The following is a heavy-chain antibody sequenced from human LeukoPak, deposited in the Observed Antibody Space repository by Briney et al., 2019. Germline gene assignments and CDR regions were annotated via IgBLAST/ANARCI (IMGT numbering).Heavy chain of an antibody. CDR1: GFTFSTHE. J-gene: IGHJ3*01. CDR3: ARGGNTGYNYNAFDV. D-gene: IGHD3-22*01. V-gene: IGHV3-48*03. CDR2: ISSSGSIK. Sequence: PGGSLRLSCAASGFTFSTHEMNWARLAPGKGLEWVSFISSSGSIKYYADSVKGRFTISRDNARNSLYLQMNSLRAEDTAVFYCARGGNTGYNYNAFDVWGQGTMVTVSS.